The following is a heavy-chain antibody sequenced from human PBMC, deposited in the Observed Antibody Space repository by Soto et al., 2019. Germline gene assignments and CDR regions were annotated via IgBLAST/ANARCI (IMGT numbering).Heavy chain of an antibody. CDR2: MNPNSGNT. Sequence: QVQLVQSGAEVKKPGASVKVSCKASGYTFTSYDINWVRQATGQGLEWMGWMNPNSGNTGYAQKIQGRVTMTSNTSISTAYMELSSLRSEDTAVYYCATLRGRIVISCGGAYNWFDPGGQGTLVTVSS. D-gene: IGHD3-16*01. V-gene: IGHV1-8*01. CDR1: GYTFTSYD. CDR3: ATLRGRIVISCGGAYNWFDP. J-gene: IGHJ5*02.